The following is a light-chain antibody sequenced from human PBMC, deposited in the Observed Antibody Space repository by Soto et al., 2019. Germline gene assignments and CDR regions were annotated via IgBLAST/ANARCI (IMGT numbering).Light chain of an antibody. CDR3: QQYGNSPLT. V-gene: IGKV3-20*01. Sequence: LTHFSGTLSLPLGDSACVSFRAGQSSSGALGWYHQKPGQAPRLLIYGASNRATGIPDRFSGSGSGADFTLTISRLEPEDFAVYYCQQYGNSPLTFGGGTKVDIK. CDR1: QSSSGA. CDR2: GAS. J-gene: IGKJ4*01.